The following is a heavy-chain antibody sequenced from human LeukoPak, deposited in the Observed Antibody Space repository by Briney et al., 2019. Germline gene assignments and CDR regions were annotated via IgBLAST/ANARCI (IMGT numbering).Heavy chain of an antibody. CDR3: ARGGNHGDHFYFES. V-gene: IGHV4-4*07. D-gene: IGHD4-17*01. J-gene: IGHJ4*02. CDR1: GGSISSYY. Sequence: SETLSPTCTVSGGSISSYYWSWIRQPAGKGLEWIGRIYTSGSTNYNPSLKGRVTMSVDTSKNQFSLRLSSVTAADTAVYYCARGGNHGDHFYFESWGQGTLVTVSS. CDR2: IYTSGST.